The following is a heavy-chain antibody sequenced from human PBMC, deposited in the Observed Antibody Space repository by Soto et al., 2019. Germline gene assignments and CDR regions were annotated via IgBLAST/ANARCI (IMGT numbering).Heavy chain of an antibody. V-gene: IGHV4-31*03. CDR3: ARELDGDYVGTGWFDP. CDR2: IYYSGST. J-gene: IGHJ5*02. CDR1: GGSISSGGYY. Sequence: QVQLQESGPGLVKPSQTLSLTCTVSGGSISSGGYYWSWIRQHPGKGLEWIGYIYYSGSTYYNPPLKSRVTISVDTSKNQFSLKLSSVTAADTAVYYCARELDGDYVGTGWFDPWGQGTLVTVSS. D-gene: IGHD4-17*01.